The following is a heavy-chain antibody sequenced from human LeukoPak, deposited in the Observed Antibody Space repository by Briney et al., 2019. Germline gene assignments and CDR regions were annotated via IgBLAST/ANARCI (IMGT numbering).Heavy chain of an antibody. CDR2: IKLDGSEK. V-gene: IGHV3-7*01. CDR1: GFTFSDYW. D-gene: IGHD1-1*01. Sequence: GGSLRLSCVASGFTFSDYWMGWVRQAPGKGLERVANIKLDGSEKYYVDSVKGRFTISRDNAKNSLYLQMNSLRAEDTAVYYCARGVPTGIDYFDYWGQGTLVTVSS. CDR3: ARGVPTGIDYFDY. J-gene: IGHJ4*02.